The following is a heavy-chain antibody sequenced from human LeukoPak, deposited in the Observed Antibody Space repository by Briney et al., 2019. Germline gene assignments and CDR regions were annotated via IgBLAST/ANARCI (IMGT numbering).Heavy chain of an antibody. J-gene: IGHJ4*02. V-gene: IGHV1-2*02. Sequence: ASVKVSCEAFGYTFTSNYMHWVRQVPGQGLEWMGWINPNSGGTKYAQKFQGRVTMTRDTTISTAYMELNRLRSDDTAVYYCARVMNREGTNYWGQGTLVTVSS. CDR2: INPNSGGT. D-gene: IGHD1/OR15-1a*01. CDR1: GYTFTSNY. CDR3: ARVMNREGTNY.